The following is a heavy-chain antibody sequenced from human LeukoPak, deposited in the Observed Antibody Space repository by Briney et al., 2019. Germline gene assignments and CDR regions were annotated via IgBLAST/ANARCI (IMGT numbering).Heavy chain of an antibody. CDR2: INPNSGGT. V-gene: IGHV1-2*02. J-gene: IGHJ4*02. CDR1: GHTFTGYY. CDR3: ARGNDFWSGYSLIDY. Sequence: ASVKVSCKASGHTFTGYYMHWVRQAPGQGLEWMGWINPNSGGTNYAQKFQGRVTMTRDTSISTAYMELSRLRSDDTAVYYCARGNDFWSGYSLIDYWGQGTLVTVSS. D-gene: IGHD3-3*01.